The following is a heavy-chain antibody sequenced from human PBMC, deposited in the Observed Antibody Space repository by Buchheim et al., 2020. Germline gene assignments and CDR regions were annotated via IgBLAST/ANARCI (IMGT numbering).Heavy chain of an antibody. CDR3: ARGTGQIVYFYGMDV. CDR1: DGSFSSFY. D-gene: IGHD2-21*01. Sequence: QVLLQQGGARLLKPSETLSLTCDVSDGSFSSFYWTWIRQPPGKGLEWIGEFNYDGRTNYSPSLRSRVIISVDRSRNQFSLNLRSVTAADMGVYYCARGTGQIVYFYGMDVWGQGTT. J-gene: IGHJ6*02. V-gene: IGHV4-34*01. CDR2: FNYDGRT.